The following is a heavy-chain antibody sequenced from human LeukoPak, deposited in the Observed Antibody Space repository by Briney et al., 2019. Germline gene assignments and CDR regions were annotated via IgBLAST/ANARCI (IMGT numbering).Heavy chain of an antibody. D-gene: IGHD2-15*01. J-gene: IGHJ4*02. CDR2: ISPSGDIT. CDR1: GFTFSNHG. V-gene: IGHV3-23*01. CDR3: ARTGGGSTY. Sequence: GGTLRLSCAASGFTFSNHGMNWVRQAPGKGLEWVSGISPSGDITYYADSVKGRFTISRDNSKNTLYMQMNSLRAEDTAVYYCARTGGGSTYWGQGTLVTVSS.